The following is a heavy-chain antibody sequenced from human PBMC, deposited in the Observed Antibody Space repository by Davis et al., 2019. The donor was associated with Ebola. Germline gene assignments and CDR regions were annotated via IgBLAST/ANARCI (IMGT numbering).Heavy chain of an antibody. CDR3: ARGRTGFYYDSSDSPHWFDP. CDR2: IIPIFGAT. J-gene: IGHJ5*02. D-gene: IGHD3-22*01. CDR1: GGTFSRNA. V-gene: IGHV1-69*13. Sequence: SVTVSCTASGGTFSRNAISWVRQAPGQGLEWMGGIIPIFGATNYAQKFQGRVTITADESTGTAYMELSSLRSDDTAVYYCARGRTGFYYDSSDSPHWFDPWGQGTLITVSS.